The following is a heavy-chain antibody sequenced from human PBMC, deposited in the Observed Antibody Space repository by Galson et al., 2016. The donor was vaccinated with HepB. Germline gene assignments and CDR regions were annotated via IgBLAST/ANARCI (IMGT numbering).Heavy chain of an antibody. D-gene: IGHD2-2*01. CDR2: TYYRSQWYY. V-gene: IGHV6-1*01. J-gene: IGHJ4*01. CDR1: GDSVSSYTGV. Sequence: CAISGDSVSSYTGVWNWIRQSPSRGLEWLGRTYYRSQWYYHYAESVKGRITIYPDTSRNHFSLRLTSVTAADTAVYYCAKIRYGSKDRDQSDYWGQGTLVTVSS. CDR3: AKIRYGSKDRDQSDY.